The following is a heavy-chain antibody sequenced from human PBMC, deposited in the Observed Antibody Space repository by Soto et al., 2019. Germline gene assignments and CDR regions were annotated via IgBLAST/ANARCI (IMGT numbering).Heavy chain of an antibody. D-gene: IGHD1-7*01. J-gene: IGHJ5*02. Sequence: SETLSLTCTVSGGSVRDGSYYWAWLRQPPGKGLEWIGHIYHSGSTIYNPSLKSRVTISIDTSKSQFSLNLNSMTAADTAVYYCAGYNWNYYFDPWGQGTLVTVS. CDR1: GGSVRDGSYY. CDR3: AGYNWNYYFDP. CDR2: IYHSGST. V-gene: IGHV4-61*01.